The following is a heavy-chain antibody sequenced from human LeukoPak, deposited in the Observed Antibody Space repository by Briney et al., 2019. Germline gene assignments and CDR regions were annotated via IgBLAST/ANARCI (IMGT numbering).Heavy chain of an antibody. CDR3: ARDSVVAAGQGYYYYYYMDV. J-gene: IGHJ6*03. Sequence: SETLSLTCTLSGGSISSNSYYWGWIRQPPGKGLEWIGSIYYSGSTYYNPSLKSRVTMSVDTSKNQFSLKLSSVTAADTAVYYCARDSVVAAGQGYYYYYYMDVWGKGTTVTISS. CDR2: IYYSGST. D-gene: IGHD6-13*01. V-gene: IGHV4-39*07. CDR1: GGSISSNSYY.